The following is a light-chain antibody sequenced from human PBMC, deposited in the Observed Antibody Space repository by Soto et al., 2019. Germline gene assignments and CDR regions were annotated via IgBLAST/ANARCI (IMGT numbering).Light chain of an antibody. CDR3: SSYKSISTLYV. J-gene: IGLJ1*01. CDR2: EVS. Sequence: ALAQHASVSGSPGQSITISCTGTNSDVGGYNYVSWYQQHPGKAPELMIYEVSHRPSGVSNRFSGSKSDNTASLTISGLQAEDEADYYCSSYKSISTLYVFGTGTKVTVL. V-gene: IGLV2-14*01. CDR1: NSDVGGYNY.